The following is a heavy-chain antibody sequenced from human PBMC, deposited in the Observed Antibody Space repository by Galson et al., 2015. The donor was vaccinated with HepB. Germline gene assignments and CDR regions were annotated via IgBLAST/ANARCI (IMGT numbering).Heavy chain of an antibody. V-gene: IGHV3-21*04. Sequence: SLRLSCAASGFTFSIYTMNWVRRTPGKGLDWVSSISGSSDSRYYADSVKGRFTISRDNAKNSLFLQMNNLRAEDTAVYYCARASRGHSSGYCDYWGQGTLVTVSS. D-gene: IGHD5-18*01. CDR3: ARASRGHSSGYCDY. J-gene: IGHJ4*02. CDR1: GFTFSIYT. CDR2: ISGSSDSR.